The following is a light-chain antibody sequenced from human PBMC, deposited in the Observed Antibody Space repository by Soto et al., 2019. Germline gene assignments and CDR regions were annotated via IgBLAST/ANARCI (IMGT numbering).Light chain of an antibody. CDR1: QGISSY. CDR3: QQYYSYPYT. CDR2: AAS. V-gene: IGKV1-8*01. J-gene: IGKJ2*01. Sequence: AIRMTQSPSSFSASTGDRVTITCRASQGISSYLAWYQQKPEKAPKLLIYAASTLQSGVPSRFSGSGSGTEFTLTIGCLQSEDFATYCCQQYYSYPYTFGQGTKLEIK.